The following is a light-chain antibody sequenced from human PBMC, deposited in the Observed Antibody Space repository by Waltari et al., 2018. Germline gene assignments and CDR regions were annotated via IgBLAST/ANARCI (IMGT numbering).Light chain of an antibody. CDR3: QHYGSSLPHT. V-gene: IGKV3-20*01. Sequence: EIVLTQSPGILSLSPGERATLSCRASQSVSSSYLSWYQQKVGQAPRLLIYGASSRATGIPDRFSGSGSETDFTLTISILEPEDFAVYYCQHYGSSLPHTFGGGTKVEIK. CDR1: QSVSSSY. CDR2: GAS. J-gene: IGKJ4*01.